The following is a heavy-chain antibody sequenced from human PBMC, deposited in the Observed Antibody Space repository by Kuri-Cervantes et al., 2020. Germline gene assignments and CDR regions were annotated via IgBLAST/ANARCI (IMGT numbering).Heavy chain of an antibody. V-gene: IGHV3-30*03. CDR1: GLTFSSYG. CDR3: ARDLYGDYPWWGVKNY. CDR2: ISYDGNNK. D-gene: IGHD4-17*01. Sequence: LSLTCAASGLTFSSYGIHWVRQAPGKGLEWMAVISYDGNNKYYADSVKGRFTISRDNSKNTLYLQMNSLRAGDTAVYYCARDLYGDYPWWGVKNYWGQGTLVTVSS. J-gene: IGHJ4*02.